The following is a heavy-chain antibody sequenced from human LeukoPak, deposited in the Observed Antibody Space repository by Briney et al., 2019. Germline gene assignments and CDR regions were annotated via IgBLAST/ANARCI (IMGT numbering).Heavy chain of an antibody. V-gene: IGHV4-34*01. Sequence: SETLSLTCAVYGGSFSGYYWSWIRQPPGKGLEWIGEINHSGSTNYNPSLKSRVTISVDTSKSQFSLKLSSVTAADTAAYYCARVRMTTAYYYYYGMDVWGQGTTVTVSS. CDR1: GGSFSGYY. D-gene: IGHD4-17*01. CDR2: INHSGST. J-gene: IGHJ6*02. CDR3: ARVRMTTAYYYYYGMDV.